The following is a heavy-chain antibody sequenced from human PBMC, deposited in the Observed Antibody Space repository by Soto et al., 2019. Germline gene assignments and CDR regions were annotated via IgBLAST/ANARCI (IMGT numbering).Heavy chain of an antibody. Sequence: QVQLEQSGAEVKKPGDSMKVSCKASGYTFTTYGISWVRQAPGQGLEWRGWMNGYNGNTDYPQKLQGRVTMPTDTSTSTAYMELKSLRSDNTAVYYSAREGSAPSYYSGMDVCGHGTTVTVS. CDR2: MNGYNGNT. D-gene: IGHD6-19*01. CDR1: GYTFTTYG. J-gene: IGHJ6*02. V-gene: IGHV1-18*01. CDR3: AREGSAPSYYSGMDV.